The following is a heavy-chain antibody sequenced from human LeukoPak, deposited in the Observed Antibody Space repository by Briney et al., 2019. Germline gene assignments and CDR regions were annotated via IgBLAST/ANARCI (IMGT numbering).Heavy chain of an antibody. Sequence: GGSLRLSCAASGFTFSRDWMHWVRQVPGKGLVWVSRIDSDDGSTSYADSVRGQFTISRDNAKKTLYLQMNSLRVEDTAVYYCLVILTEPTSPSPDGLDIWGQGTMVTVSS. V-gene: IGHV3-74*01. D-gene: IGHD2-15*01. CDR2: IDSDDGST. CDR1: GFTFSRDW. CDR3: LVILTEPTSPSPDGLDI. J-gene: IGHJ3*02.